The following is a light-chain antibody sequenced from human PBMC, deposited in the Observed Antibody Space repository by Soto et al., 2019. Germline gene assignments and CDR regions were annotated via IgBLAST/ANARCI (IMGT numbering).Light chain of an antibody. J-gene: IGLJ2*01. CDR3: QSYESSLSAL. CDR1: SSNIGAGYD. CDR2: GNS. Sequence: QSVLTQPPSVSGAPGQRVTISCTGSSSNIGAGYDVHWYQQLPGPAPKLLIYGNSNRPSGVPDRFSVSKSGTSASLAITGLQAEDEADYYCQSYESSLSALFGGGTKLTVL. V-gene: IGLV1-40*01.